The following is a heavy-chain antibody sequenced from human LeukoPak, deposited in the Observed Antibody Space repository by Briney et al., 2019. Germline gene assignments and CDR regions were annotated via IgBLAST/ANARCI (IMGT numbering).Heavy chain of an antibody. D-gene: IGHD5-12*01. CDR1: GFTFSTHW. CDR2: INQDGGAK. J-gene: IGHJ4*02. Sequence: GGSLRLSCAVPGFTFSTHWLTRVRQAPGTGLEWVASINQDGGAKLYVDSAKGRLIISRDNAKNSLYLQMSSLRVEDTAVYYCVSEFNSGLQVWGQGTLVTVSA. CDR3: VSEFNSGLQV. V-gene: IGHV3-7*04.